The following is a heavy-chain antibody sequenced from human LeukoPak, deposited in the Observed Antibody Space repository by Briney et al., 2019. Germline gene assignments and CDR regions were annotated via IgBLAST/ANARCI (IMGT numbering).Heavy chain of an antibody. CDR2: ISDSGGTT. Sequence: GGSLRLSCAASGFTFSSYAMSWVRQAPGKGLEWVSSISDSGGTTYYADPVKGRFTISRDNSKNTVYMEMNSLRVEDTAVYYCAKRPDYGDYYFDYWGQGTLVTVSS. CDR1: GFTFSSYA. D-gene: IGHD4-17*01. CDR3: AKRPDYGDYYFDY. V-gene: IGHV3-23*01. J-gene: IGHJ4*02.